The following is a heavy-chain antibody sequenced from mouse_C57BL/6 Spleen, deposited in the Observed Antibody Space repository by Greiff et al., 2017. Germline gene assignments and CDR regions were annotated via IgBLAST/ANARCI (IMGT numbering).Heavy chain of an antibody. D-gene: IGHD1-1*01. CDR1: GYTFTSYG. Sequence: QVQLKQSGAELARPGASVKLSCKASGYTFTSYGISWVKQRTGQGLEWIGEIYPRSGNTYYNEKFKGKATLPADKSSSTAYMELRSLTSEDSAVYFCARGGTTVVDAMDYWGQGTSVTVSS. CDR2: IYPRSGNT. CDR3: ARGGTTVVDAMDY. V-gene: IGHV1-81*01. J-gene: IGHJ4*01.